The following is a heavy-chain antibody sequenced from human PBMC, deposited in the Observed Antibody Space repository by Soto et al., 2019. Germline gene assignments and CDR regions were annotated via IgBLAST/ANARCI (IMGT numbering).Heavy chain of an antibody. V-gene: IGHV4-61*01. CDR1: GGSVSSGSYY. CDR3: ARGRGGSGSYYLPDYYYYGMDV. CDR2: IYYSGST. D-gene: IGHD3-10*01. Sequence: PSETLSLTCTVSGGSVSSGSYYWSWIRQPPGKGLEWIGYIYYSGSTNYNPSLKSRVTISVDTSKNQFSLKLSSVTAADTAVYYCARGRGGSGSYYLPDYYYYGMDVWGQGTRVTVSS. J-gene: IGHJ6*02.